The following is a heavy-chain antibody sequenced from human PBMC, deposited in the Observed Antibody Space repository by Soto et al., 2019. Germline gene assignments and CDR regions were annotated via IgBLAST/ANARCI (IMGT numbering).Heavy chain of an antibody. CDR3: ARSSLRGVFDP. CDR2: IYHSGTS. D-gene: IGHD3-10*01. CDR1: GYSISGGFY. Sequence: SETLSLTCGVSGYSISGGFYWDWIRQPPGKGLEWIGRIYHSGTSSYNPSLKSRVTISVDTSKNQFYLKVNSVTAADTAVYYCARSSLRGVFDPWGQGTLVTVSS. J-gene: IGHJ5*02. V-gene: IGHV4-38-2*01.